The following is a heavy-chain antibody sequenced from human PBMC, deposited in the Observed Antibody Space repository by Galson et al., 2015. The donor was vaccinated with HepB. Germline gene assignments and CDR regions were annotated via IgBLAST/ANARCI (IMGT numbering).Heavy chain of an antibody. J-gene: IGHJ6*03. V-gene: IGHV3-13*01. D-gene: IGHD2/OR15-2a*01. CDR2: IGTAGDT. Sequence: SLRLSCAASGFTFSSYDMHWVRQATGKGLEWVSAIGTAGDTYYPGSVKGRFTISRENAKNSLYLQMNSLRAGDTAVYYCAANLIFRNYYYYMDVWGIGTRSPSP. CDR1: GFTFSSYD. CDR3: AANLIFRNYYYYMDV.